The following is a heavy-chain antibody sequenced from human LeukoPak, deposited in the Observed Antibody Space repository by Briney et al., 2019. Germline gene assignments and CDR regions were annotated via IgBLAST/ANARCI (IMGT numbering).Heavy chain of an antibody. CDR3: ATFTYGSGFDY. Sequence: SETLSLTCTVSGGSISSSIWWSWVRQPPGKGLEWIGEIYHSGGTNYNPSLRSRVTISLDKSKNHFSLKLNSVTAADTAVYYCATFTYGSGFDYWGQGTLVTVSS. J-gene: IGHJ4*02. CDR2: IYHSGGT. V-gene: IGHV4-4*02. CDR1: GGSISSSIW. D-gene: IGHD3-10*01.